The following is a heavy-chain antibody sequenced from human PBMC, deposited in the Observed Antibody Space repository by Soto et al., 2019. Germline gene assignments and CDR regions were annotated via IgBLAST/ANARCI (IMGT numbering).Heavy chain of an antibody. J-gene: IGHJ4*02. CDR1: GGTFSSYA. D-gene: IGHD2-8*02. Sequence: QVQLVQSGAEVTKPGSSVKVSCKASGGTFSSYAISWVRQAPGQGLEWLEGIIPIFGTANYAQKFKGRVMITAAEATCTAYMELRSLRSQDTAVYYCARGGVRSSFDYWGQGTLVTVSS. CDR2: IIPIFGTA. CDR3: ARGGVRSSFDY. V-gene: IGHV1-69*12.